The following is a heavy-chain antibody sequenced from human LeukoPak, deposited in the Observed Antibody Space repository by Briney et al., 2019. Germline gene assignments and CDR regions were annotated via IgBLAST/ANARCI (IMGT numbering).Heavy chain of an antibody. CDR3: ATGIVVVGY. CDR2: ISSSGSTT. J-gene: IGHJ4*01. D-gene: IGHD2-2*01. CDR1: GFTFSSYE. V-gene: IGHV3-48*03. Sequence: PGGSLRLSCAASGFTFSSYEMNWVRQAPGKGLEWISYISSSGSTTYYAGSVKGRFTISRDNAKNSLYLQMNSLRAEYTAVYYCATGIVVVGYWGQGTLVTVSS.